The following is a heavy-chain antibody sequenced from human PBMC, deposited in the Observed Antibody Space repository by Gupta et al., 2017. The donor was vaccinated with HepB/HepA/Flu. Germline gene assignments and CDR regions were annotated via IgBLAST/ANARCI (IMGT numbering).Heavy chain of an antibody. CDR3: ARLIWDIVVVPAAIEMDV. CDR2: ISSSSSYI. V-gene: IGHV3-21*01. J-gene: IGHJ6*04. Sequence: EVQLVESGGGLVKPGGSLRLSCAASGFTLRSYSMTWLRQAPGKGLEWVSSISSSSSYIYYADSVKGRFTISRDNAKNSLYLQMNSLRAEDTAVYYCARLIWDIVVVPAAIEMDVWGKGTTVTVSS. CDR1: GFTLRSYS. D-gene: IGHD2-2*02.